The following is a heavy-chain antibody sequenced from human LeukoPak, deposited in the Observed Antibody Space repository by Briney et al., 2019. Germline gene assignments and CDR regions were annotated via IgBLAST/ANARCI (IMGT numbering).Heavy chain of an antibody. CDR1: GGSISNYL. CDR2: IYYSGST. Sequence: KPSETLSLTCTVSGGSISNYLWSWVRQPPGKGLEWIGYIYYSGSTNYNPSLKSRFTILVDTSKNQFSLKVSSVTAADTAVYYCARGQYSGSCFDNWGQGSLVTVSS. CDR3: ARGQYSGSCFDN. J-gene: IGHJ4*02. V-gene: IGHV4-59*01. D-gene: IGHD1-26*01.